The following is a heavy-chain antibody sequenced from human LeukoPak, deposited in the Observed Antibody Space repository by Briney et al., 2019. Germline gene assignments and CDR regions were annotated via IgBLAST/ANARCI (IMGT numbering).Heavy chain of an antibody. CDR3: ARHRRDGYNYFDY. Sequence: PSETLSLTCTVSGGSISSYYWSWIRQPPGKGLEWIGYIYYSGSTNYNPSLKSRVTISVDTSKNQLSLKLSSVTAADTAVYYCARHRRDGYNYFDYWGQGTLVTVSS. V-gene: IGHV4-59*01. CDR1: GGSISSYY. D-gene: IGHD5-24*01. J-gene: IGHJ4*02. CDR2: IYYSGST.